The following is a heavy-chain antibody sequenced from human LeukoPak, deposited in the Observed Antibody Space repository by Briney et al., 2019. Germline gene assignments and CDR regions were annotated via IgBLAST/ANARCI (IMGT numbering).Heavy chain of an antibody. Sequence: SGPALVKPTQTLTLTCTFSGFSLSTNGMRVNWIRQPPGKALEWLARSDWDDDKFYSTSLKTRLTISKDTSKNQVVLTMTNMDPAVTATYYCARIKGAGNYALDYWGQGTLVTVSP. D-gene: IGHD1-7*01. CDR1: GFSLSTNGMR. CDR2: SDWDDDK. CDR3: ARIKGAGNYALDY. J-gene: IGHJ4*02. V-gene: IGHV2-70*04.